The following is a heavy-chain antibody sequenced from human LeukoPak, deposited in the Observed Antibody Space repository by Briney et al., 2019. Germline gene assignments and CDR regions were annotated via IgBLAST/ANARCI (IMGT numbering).Heavy chain of an antibody. D-gene: IGHD3-16*01. CDR2: INPSGGST. V-gene: IGHV1-46*01. J-gene: IGHJ5*02. CDR3: AKNLRRGLRGSSERKNWFDP. CDR1: GYTFTGYY. Sequence: ASVEVSCKASGYTFTGYYMHWVRQAPGQGLEWMGIINPSGGSTSYAQKFQGRVTMTRDTSTSTVYMELSSLRSEDTAGYYFAKNLRRGLRGSSERKNWFDPRGQGTLVTVSS.